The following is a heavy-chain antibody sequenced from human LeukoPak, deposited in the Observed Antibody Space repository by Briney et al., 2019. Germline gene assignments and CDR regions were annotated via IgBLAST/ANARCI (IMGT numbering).Heavy chain of an antibody. CDR1: GYSISSGYY. Sequence: SETLSLTCTVSGYSISSGYYWGWIRQPPGKGLEWIGSIYHSGSTYYNPSLKSRVTISVDTSKNQFSLKLSSVTAADTAVYFCARVQSAGSGTYYINWFDPWGQGTLVTVSS. D-gene: IGHD3-10*01. V-gene: IGHV4-38-2*02. CDR2: IYHSGST. CDR3: ARVQSAGSGTYYINWFDP. J-gene: IGHJ5*02.